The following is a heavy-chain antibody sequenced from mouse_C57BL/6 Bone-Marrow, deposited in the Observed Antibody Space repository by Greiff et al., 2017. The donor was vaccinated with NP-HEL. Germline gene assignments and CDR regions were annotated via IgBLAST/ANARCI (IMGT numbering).Heavy chain of an antibody. J-gene: IGHJ2*01. D-gene: IGHD1-1*01. Sequence: QVHVKQSGAELVRPGASVKLSCKASGYTFTDYYINWVKQRPGQGLEWIARIYPGSGNTYYNEKFKGKATLTAEKSSSTAYMQLSSLTSEDSAVYFCARDYGSRNSYYFDYWGQGTTLTVSS. V-gene: IGHV1-76*01. CDR3: ARDYGSRNSYYFDY. CDR2: IYPGSGNT. CDR1: GYTFTDYY.